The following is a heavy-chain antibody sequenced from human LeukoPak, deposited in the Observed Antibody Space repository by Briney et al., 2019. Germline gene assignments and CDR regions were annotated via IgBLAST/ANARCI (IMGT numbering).Heavy chain of an antibody. CDR3: ARSNINGYSSSWYYAYWFDP. J-gene: IGHJ5*02. Sequence: SQTLSLTCTVSGGSISSGDYYWSWIRHPPGKGLEWIGYIYYSGSTYYNPSLKSRVTISVDTSKNQFSLKLSSVTAADTAVYYCARSNINGYSSSWYYAYWFDPWGQGTLVTVSS. CDR2: IYYSGST. CDR1: GGSISSGDYY. D-gene: IGHD6-13*01. V-gene: IGHV4-30-4*08.